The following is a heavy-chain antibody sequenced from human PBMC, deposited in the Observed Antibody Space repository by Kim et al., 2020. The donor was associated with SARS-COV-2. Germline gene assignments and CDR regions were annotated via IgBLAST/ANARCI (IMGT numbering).Heavy chain of an antibody. Sequence: GESLKISCKGSGYSFTTYWIGWVRQMPGKGLEWMGIIYPGDSDTRYSPSFQGQVTISADKSITTAYLQWSSLKASDTAMYYCARHPAPWLLGMDVWAKGPRSPSP. D-gene: IGHD5-12*01. CDR3: ARHPAPWLLGMDV. V-gene: IGHV5-51*01. J-gene: IGHJ6*02. CDR1: GYSFTTYW. CDR2: IYPGDSDT.